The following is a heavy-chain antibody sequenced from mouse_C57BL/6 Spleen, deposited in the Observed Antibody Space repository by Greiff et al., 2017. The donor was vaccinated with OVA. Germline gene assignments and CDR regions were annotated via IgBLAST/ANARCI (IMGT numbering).Heavy chain of an antibody. J-gene: IGHJ2*01. CDR2: IDPSDSYT. D-gene: IGHD4-1*01. CDR3: ARKGTGAYYFDY. V-gene: IGHV1-69*01. Sequence: VQLQQPGAELVMPGASVKLSCKASGYTFPSYWMHWVKQRPGQGLEWIGEIDPSDSYTNYNQKFKGKSTLTVDKSSSTAYMQLSSLTSEDSAVYYCARKGTGAYYFDYWGQGTTLTVSS. CDR1: GYTFPSYW.